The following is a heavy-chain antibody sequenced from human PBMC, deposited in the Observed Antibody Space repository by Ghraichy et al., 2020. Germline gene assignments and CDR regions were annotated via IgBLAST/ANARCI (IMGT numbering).Heavy chain of an antibody. CDR2: INTNTGNP. Sequence: GESLNISCKASGFTFTSYGMNWVRQAPGQRPEWMGWINTNTGNPSYVQGFTGRFVFSVDPSLSTAYLQISSLKAEDTAVYYCARGPWEVLLKALDIWGQGTLVTVSS. V-gene: IGHV7-4-1*02. J-gene: IGHJ4*02. D-gene: IGHD1-26*01. CDR1: GFTFTSYG. CDR3: ARGPWEVLLKALDI.